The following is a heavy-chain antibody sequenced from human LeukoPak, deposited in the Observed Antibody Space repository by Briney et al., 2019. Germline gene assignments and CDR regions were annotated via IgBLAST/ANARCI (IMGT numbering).Heavy chain of an antibody. V-gene: IGHV3-23*01. Sequence: PGGSLRLSCAVSGITLSNYGMSWVRQAPGKGLEWVAGISGSGGRSNYADSVRGRFTISRDDSKNTLYLQMDSLRVEDTALYSCARSRGPGSHWFDPWGQGTLVTVSS. CDR1: GITLSNYG. D-gene: IGHD3-10*01. J-gene: IGHJ5*02. CDR2: ISGSGGRS. CDR3: ARSRGPGSHWFDP.